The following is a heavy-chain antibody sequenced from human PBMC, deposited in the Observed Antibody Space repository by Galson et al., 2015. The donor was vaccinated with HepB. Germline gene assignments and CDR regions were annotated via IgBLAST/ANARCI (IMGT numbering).Heavy chain of an antibody. J-gene: IGHJ4*02. CDR2: IFPEDSFT. D-gene: IGHD2-2*02. Sequence: QSGAEVKKPGESLKISCQISGYIFTNYWVGWVRQTPEKGLEWMGIIFPEDSFTRFSPSFQGQVTVSADKSITTAYLQWSSLKASDTATYYCARLGRFCTGVTCYTTFDHWGQGTLVTVSS. CDR1: GYIFTNYW. CDR3: ARLGRFCTGVTCYTTFDH. V-gene: IGHV5-51*03.